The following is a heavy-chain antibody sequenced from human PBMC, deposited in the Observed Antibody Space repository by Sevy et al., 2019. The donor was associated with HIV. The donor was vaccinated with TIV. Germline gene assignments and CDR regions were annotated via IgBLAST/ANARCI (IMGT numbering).Heavy chain of an antibody. V-gene: IGHV1-18*01. CDR1: GYTFTSYG. Sequence: ASVKVSCKASGYTFTSYGISWVRQAPGQGLEWMGWISASNGNTNYAQKLQGRVTMTTDTSTSTAYMELRSLRSDDTAVYYCARAFPGIAAAGTGNGMDVWGQGTTVTVSS. D-gene: IGHD6-13*01. CDR2: ISASNGNT. CDR3: ARAFPGIAAAGTGNGMDV. J-gene: IGHJ6*02.